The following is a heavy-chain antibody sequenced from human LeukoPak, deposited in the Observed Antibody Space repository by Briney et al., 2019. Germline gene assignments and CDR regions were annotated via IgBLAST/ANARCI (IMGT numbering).Heavy chain of an antibody. Sequence: PGGSLRLSCAASGFSFSSYWMHCVRQAPGKGLVWVSRIKSDGISTTYADSVKGRFTISRDNAKNTLYLQMNSLRAEDTAVYYCVRDRYYGMDVWGQGTAVTV. CDR3: VRDRYYGMDV. CDR2: IKSDGIST. J-gene: IGHJ6*02. V-gene: IGHV3-74*01. CDR1: GFSFSSYW.